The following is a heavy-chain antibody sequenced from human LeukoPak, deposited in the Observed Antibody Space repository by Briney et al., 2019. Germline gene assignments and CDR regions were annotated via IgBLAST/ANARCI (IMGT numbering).Heavy chain of an antibody. J-gene: IGHJ5*02. CDR3: VRGVGVSRFNYFDP. V-gene: IGHV3-33*01. CDR1: GFTFSSFG. D-gene: IGHD1-26*01. CDR2: IWYDASNK. Sequence: GGSLRLSCAASGFTFSSFGMHWVRQAPGKGLEWVAVIWYDASNKYYADSVKGRFTISRDNSKNTLYLQMNSLRDDDTAVYYCVRGVGVSRFNYFDPWGQGTLVTVSS.